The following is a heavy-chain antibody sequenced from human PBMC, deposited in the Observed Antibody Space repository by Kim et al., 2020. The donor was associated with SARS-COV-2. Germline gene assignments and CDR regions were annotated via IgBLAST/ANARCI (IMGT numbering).Heavy chain of an antibody. CDR3: ARHDGYSYGYGNYYYGMDV. CDR2: IYPGDSDT. D-gene: IGHD5-18*01. V-gene: IGHV5-51*01. Sequence: GESLKISCKGSGYSFTSYWIGWVRQMPGKGLEWMGIIYPGDSDTRYSPSFQGQVTISADKSISTAYLQWSSLKASDTAMYYCARHDGYSYGYGNYYYGMDVWGQGTTVTVSS. J-gene: IGHJ6*02. CDR1: GYSFTSYW.